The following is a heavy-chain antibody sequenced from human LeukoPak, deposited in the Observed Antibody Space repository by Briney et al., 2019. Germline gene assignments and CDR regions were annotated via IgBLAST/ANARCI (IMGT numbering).Heavy chain of an antibody. CDR3: ARHSSGDAFDI. J-gene: IGHJ3*02. CDR2: MYYTGST. D-gene: IGHD6-6*01. CDR1: GGSINTYY. Sequence: SETLSLTCTVSGGSINTYYWSWIRQPPGKGLEWIGYMYYTGSTNYNPSLKSRVTISVDTSKNQFSLKVTSVTAADTAVYYCARHSSGDAFDIWGRGTMVTVSS. V-gene: IGHV4-59*08.